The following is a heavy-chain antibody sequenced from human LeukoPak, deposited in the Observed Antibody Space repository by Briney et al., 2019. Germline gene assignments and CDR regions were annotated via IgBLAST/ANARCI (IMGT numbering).Heavy chain of an antibody. CDR2: IYKDGKI. Sequence: GGSLRLSCAASGFTVSSTYMSWVRQAPGKGLEWVSVIYKDGKIYYIDSVKGRFTISRDTSKNTLYLQMNSLRVEDTAVYYCASRHCSGGDCYFAGADPFDHWGQGALVTVSS. V-gene: IGHV3-53*01. CDR3: ASRHCSGGDCYFAGADPFDH. D-gene: IGHD2-21*01. CDR1: GFTVSSTY. J-gene: IGHJ4*02.